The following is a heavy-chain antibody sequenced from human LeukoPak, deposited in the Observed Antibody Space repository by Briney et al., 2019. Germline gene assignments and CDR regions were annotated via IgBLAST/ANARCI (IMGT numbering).Heavy chain of an antibody. Sequence: ASVKVSCKASGYTFTSYYMHWVRQAPGQGLEWMGIINPSGGSTSYAQKFQGRVTMTRDTSTSTVYMELSSLRSEDTAVYYCATSAGDYRAGHYYYMGVWGKGTSVTVSS. D-gene: IGHD4-11*01. CDR2: INPSGGST. V-gene: IGHV1-46*01. J-gene: IGHJ6*03. CDR3: ATSAGDYRAGHYYYMGV. CDR1: GYTFTSYY.